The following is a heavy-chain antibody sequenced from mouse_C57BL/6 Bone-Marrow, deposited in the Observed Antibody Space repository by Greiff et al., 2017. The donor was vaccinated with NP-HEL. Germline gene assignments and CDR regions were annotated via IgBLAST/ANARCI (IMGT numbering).Heavy chain of an antibody. Sequence: VQLQQSGPVLVKPGASVKMSCKASGYTFTDYYMNWVKQSHGKSLEWIGVINPYNGGTSYNQKFKGKATLTVDKSSSTAYMELNSLTSEDSAVYYCASSGALYYFDYWGQGTTLTVSS. D-gene: IGHD3-1*01. J-gene: IGHJ2*01. CDR3: ASSGALYYFDY. CDR2: INPYNGGT. CDR1: GYTFTDYY. V-gene: IGHV1-19*01.